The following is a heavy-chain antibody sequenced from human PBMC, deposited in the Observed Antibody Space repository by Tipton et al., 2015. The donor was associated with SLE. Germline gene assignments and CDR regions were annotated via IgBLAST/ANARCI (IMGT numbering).Heavy chain of an antibody. CDR2: IGTAADT. CDR3: ARDRYFGL. CDR1: GFTFSDYD. V-gene: IGHV3-13*01. Sequence: SLRLSCAASGFTFSDYDMHWVRQTAGKGLEWVSGIGTAADTYYLGSVKGRFTISRDNAKNSLYLQMNSLRAGDTAIYYCARDRYFGLWGRGSRVTVSS. J-gene: IGHJ2*01.